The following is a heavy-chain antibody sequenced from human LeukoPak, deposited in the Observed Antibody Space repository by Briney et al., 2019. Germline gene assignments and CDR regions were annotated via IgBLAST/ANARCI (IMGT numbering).Heavy chain of an antibody. J-gene: IGHJ6*02. Sequence: GGSLRLSCAASGFTFSNYAMSWVRQAPGKGLEWVSYISSSGSTIYYADSVKGRFTISRDNAKNSLYLQMNSLRAEDTAVYYCARDLGYYYYYGMDVWGQGTTVTVSS. CDR2: ISSSGSTI. CDR1: GFTFSNYA. V-gene: IGHV3-11*01. D-gene: IGHD7-27*01. CDR3: ARDLGYYYYYGMDV.